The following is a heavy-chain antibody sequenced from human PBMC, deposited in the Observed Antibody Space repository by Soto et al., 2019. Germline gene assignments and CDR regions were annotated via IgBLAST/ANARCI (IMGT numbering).Heavy chain of an antibody. CDR3: ARGYYYSSGSTPFDY. CDR1: GGSFSGYY. J-gene: IGHJ4*02. Sequence: QVQLQQWGAGLLKPSETLSLTCAVYGGSFSGYYWSWIRQPPGKGLEWIGGINHVGSTNDNPSLKTRVTISVDTSQSQFSLKLTSVTAADTAVYYCARGYYYSSGSTPFDYWGQGTLVTVSS. D-gene: IGHD3-10*01. CDR2: INHVGST. V-gene: IGHV4-34*01.